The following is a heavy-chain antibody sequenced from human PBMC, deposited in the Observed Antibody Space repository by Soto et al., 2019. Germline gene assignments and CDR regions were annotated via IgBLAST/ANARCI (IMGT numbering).Heavy chain of an antibody. D-gene: IGHD6-19*01. CDR3: AHDRELASTGWYGSDYFES. V-gene: IGHV2-5*02. CDR2: IYCDDDK. J-gene: IGHJ4*02. Sequence: QITLKESGPTLVKPPQTLTLKCSFSGFSLTSSGVGVNWIRQPPGKALEWLAVIYCDDDKRYSPSLKSKLSITKDTAKNQVVLTMTNMDPLDTATYYCAHDRELASTGWYGSDYFESWGQGNLVTVSS. CDR1: GFSLTSSGVG.